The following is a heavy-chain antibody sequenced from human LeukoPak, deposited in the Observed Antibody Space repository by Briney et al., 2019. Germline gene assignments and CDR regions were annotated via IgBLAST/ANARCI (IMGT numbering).Heavy chain of an antibody. CDR3: ARKYSSSWDY. V-gene: IGHV5-51*01. D-gene: IGHD6-13*01. CDR1: GYNFINYW. CDR2: IYPGDSDT. Sequence: GESLKISCKGSGYNFINYWIGWVRQMPGKGLEWMGIIYPGDSDTRYSPSFQGQVTISADKSISTAYLQWSSLKASDTAMYYCARKYSSSWDYWGQGTLVTVSS. J-gene: IGHJ4*02.